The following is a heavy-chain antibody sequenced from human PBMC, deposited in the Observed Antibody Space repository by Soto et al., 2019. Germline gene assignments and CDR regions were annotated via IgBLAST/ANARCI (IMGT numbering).Heavy chain of an antibody. D-gene: IGHD1-20*01. CDR2: IIPIFGTA. J-gene: IGHJ3*02. Sequence: SVKVSCKASGGTFSSYAISWVRQAPGQGLEWMGGIIPIFGTANYAQKFQDRVTISRDTSASTAYMELSSLRSEDTAVYYCARPPDNQNSDAFDIWGQGTMVTVS. V-gene: IGHV1-69*06. CDR1: GGTFSSYA. CDR3: ARPPDNQNSDAFDI.